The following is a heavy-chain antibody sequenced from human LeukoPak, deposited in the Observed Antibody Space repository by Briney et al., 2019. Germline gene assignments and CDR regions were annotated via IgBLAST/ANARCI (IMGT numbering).Heavy chain of an antibody. CDR1: GYSLSEVS. Sequence: ASVKVSCTISGYSLSEVSIQWMRQAPGKGLEWMGGFDREDDEAIYAQSFQGRVTMTEDTSTDTAYIELSSLSSDDAAVYYCARYGMRDYWGQGTLVTVSS. D-gene: IGHD1-26*01. CDR3: ARYGMRDY. J-gene: IGHJ4*02. CDR2: FDREDDEA. V-gene: IGHV1-24*01.